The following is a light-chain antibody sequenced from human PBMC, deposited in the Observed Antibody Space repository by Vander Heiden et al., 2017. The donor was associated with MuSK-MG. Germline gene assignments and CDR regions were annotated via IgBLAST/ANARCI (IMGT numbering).Light chain of an antibody. J-gene: IGKJ5*01. CDR3: QQRSNGPLT. CDR2: DAS. Sequence: EIVLTQSPATLSLSPGDRATLSCRASQSVSSYLAWYQQKPGQAPRLLIYDASNRATGIPARFSGSGSGTDFTLTISSLEPEDLAVYYCQQRSNGPLTFGQGTRLEIK. V-gene: IGKV3-11*01. CDR1: QSVSSY.